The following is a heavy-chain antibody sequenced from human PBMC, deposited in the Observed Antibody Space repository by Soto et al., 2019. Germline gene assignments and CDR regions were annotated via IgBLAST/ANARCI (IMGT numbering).Heavy chain of an antibody. D-gene: IGHD1-26*01. Sequence: PGGSVRLSCAASGFTFSNIAMHWVRQAPGKGLEWVAAISYDGTYRPYADFARGRFTISRDNSQKTLYLQMNSLRPEDTALYYCATDRALGATLGAIDFWGQGTLVTVSS. CDR1: GFTFSNIA. J-gene: IGHJ4*02. CDR2: ISYDGTYR. CDR3: ATDRALGATLGAIDF. V-gene: IGHV3-30-3*01.